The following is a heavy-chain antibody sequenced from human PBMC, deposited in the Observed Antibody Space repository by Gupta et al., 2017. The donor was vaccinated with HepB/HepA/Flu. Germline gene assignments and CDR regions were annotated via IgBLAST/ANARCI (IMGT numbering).Heavy chain of an antibody. J-gene: IGHJ4*02. D-gene: IGHD2-2*01. CDR3: ARIPSIVVVPAANYYFDY. V-gene: IGHV1-2*02. CDR1: GYTFTGYY. Sequence: QVQLVQSGAEVKKPGASVKVSCKASGYTFTGYYMHWVRQAPGQGLEWMGWINPNSGGTNYAQKFQGRVTMTRDTSISTAYMELSRLRSDDTAVYYCARIPSIVVVPAANYYFDYWGQGTLVTVSS. CDR2: INPNSGGT.